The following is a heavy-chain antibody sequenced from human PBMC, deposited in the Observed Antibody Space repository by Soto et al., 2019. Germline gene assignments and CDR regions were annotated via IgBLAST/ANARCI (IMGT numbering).Heavy chain of an antibody. CDR2: ISSSSSTI. CDR3: ARDITMIVY. D-gene: IGHD3-22*01. Sequence: EVQLVESGGGLVQPGGSLRLSCAASGFTFSSYSMNWVRQAPGKGLEWVSYISSSSSTIYYADSVKGRFTISRDNAKNSLSLQMNSLRDEDTAVYYCARDITMIVYWGQGTLVTVSS. J-gene: IGHJ4*02. V-gene: IGHV3-48*02. CDR1: GFTFSSYS.